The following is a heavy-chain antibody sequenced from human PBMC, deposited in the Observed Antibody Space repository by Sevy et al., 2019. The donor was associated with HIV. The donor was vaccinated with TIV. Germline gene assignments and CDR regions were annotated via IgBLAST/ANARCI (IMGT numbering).Heavy chain of an antibody. J-gene: IGHJ4*02. CDR3: AREGCTKPHDY. CDR2: LSFGCGEI. Sequence: GGSLRLSCAASGFTFSKYSMSWVRQPPGKGVEWVSTLSFGCGEINYADSVKGRFTISRDNSKRSVYLQMNNLRPEDTAVYYCAREGCTKPHDYWGQGTLVTVSS. V-gene: IGHV3-23*01. D-gene: IGHD2-8*01. CDR1: GFTFSKYS.